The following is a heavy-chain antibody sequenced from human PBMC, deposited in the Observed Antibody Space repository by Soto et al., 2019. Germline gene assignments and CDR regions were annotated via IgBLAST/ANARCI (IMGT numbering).Heavy chain of an antibody. D-gene: IGHD3-9*01. CDR2: IYYSGST. CDR1: GGSISSYY. CDR3: ASRHYDILTGYLRDY. V-gene: IGHV4-59*01. J-gene: IGHJ4*02. Sequence: QVQLQESGPGLVKPSETLSLTCTVSGGSISSYYWSWIRQPPGKGLEWIGYIYYSGSTNYNPSLKCRVTISVDTCKSQFSLKLSSVTAADTAVYYCASRHYDILTGYLRDYWGQGTLVTVSS.